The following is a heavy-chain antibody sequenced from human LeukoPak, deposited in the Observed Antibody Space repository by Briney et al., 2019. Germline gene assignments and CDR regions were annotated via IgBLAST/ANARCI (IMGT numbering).Heavy chain of an antibody. J-gene: IGHJ4*02. Sequence: GGSLRLSCAASGFTFSSYATSWVRQAPGKGLEWVSAISGSGGSTYYADSVKGRFTISRDNSKNTLYLQMNSLRAEDTAVYYCASSTVVTPLDYWGQGTLVTVSS. D-gene: IGHD4-23*01. CDR1: GFTFSSYA. CDR2: ISGSGGST. CDR3: ASSTVVTPLDY. V-gene: IGHV3-23*01.